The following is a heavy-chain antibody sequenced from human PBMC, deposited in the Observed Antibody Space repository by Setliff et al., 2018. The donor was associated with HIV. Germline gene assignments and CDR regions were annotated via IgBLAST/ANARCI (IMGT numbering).Heavy chain of an antibody. Sequence: LSLTCTVSGGSISSGGYSWSWIRQHPGKGLEWIGYIYFIGSTYYNPSLKSRVTISVDTSKNQFSLKVNSVTAADTAVYYCARSTRLFDYWGQGTLVTVSS. J-gene: IGHJ4*02. CDR2: IYFIGST. V-gene: IGHV4-31*03. CDR1: GGSISSGGYS. CDR3: ARSTRLFDY.